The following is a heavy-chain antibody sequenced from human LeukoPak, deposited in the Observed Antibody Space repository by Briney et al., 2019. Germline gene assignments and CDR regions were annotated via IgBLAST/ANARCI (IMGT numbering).Heavy chain of an antibody. Sequence: PSETLSLTCTVSGGSITSSSYYWGWIRQPPGKGLEWIGSVYYSGNTYYNSSLKSRVTISVDTSKNQFSLKLSSVTAADTAVYYCAREGSGYFFAQIDYWGQGTLVTVSS. CDR2: VYYSGNT. J-gene: IGHJ4*02. CDR3: AREGSGYFFAQIDY. V-gene: IGHV4-39*07. D-gene: IGHD3-22*01. CDR1: GGSITSSSYY.